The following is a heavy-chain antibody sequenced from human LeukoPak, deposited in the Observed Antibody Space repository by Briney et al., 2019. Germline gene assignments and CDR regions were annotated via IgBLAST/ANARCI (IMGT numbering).Heavy chain of an antibody. V-gene: IGHV1-18*01. CDR3: ARTGPRGSRAVAGWFDP. J-gene: IGHJ5*02. CDR2: ISAYNGNT. CDR1: GYTFTSYG. D-gene: IGHD6-19*01. Sequence: ASVKVSCKASGYTFTSYGISWVRQAPGQGLEWMGWISAYNGNTNYAQKLQGRVTMTTDTSTSTAYMELRSLRSDDTAVYYCARTGPRGSRAVAGWFDPWGQGTLVTVSS.